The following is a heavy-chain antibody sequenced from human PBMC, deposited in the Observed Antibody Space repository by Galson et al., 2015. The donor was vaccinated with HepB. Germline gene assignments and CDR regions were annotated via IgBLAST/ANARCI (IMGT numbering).Heavy chain of an antibody. CDR2: INWNSDSV. J-gene: IGHJ6*02. V-gene: IGHV3-9*01. CDR1: GFTFDDYA. D-gene: IGHD2-15*01. CDR3: AKAFARGSYYYYYGMDV. Sequence: SLRLSCAASGFTFDDYAMHWVRQAPGKGLEWVSYINWNSDSVGYADSVKGRFTISRDNAKNSLYLQMNSLIPEDTALYYCAKAFARGSYYYYYGMDVWGQGTTVTVSS.